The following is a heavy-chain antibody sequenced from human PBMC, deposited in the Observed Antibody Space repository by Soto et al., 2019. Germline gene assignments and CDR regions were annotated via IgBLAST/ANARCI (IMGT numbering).Heavy chain of an antibody. V-gene: IGHV3-9*01. CDR2: ISSNSGAI. CDR3: VQGTFSSSKVIFDY. Sequence: GGSLRLSCVGSGFIFEDYDMHWVRQVQGKGLEWVSSISSNSGAIKYADSVKGRFTLSRDTAKNSMYLEMNSLRVEDKAFYFCVQGTFSSSKVIFDYWVQGTLVTVSS. J-gene: IGHJ4*02. D-gene: IGHD6-6*01. CDR1: GFIFEDYD.